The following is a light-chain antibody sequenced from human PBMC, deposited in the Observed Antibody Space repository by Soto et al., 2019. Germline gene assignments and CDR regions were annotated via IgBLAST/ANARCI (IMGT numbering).Light chain of an antibody. CDR2: DAS. V-gene: IGKV3-11*01. J-gene: IGKJ2*01. Sequence: EIVLTQSPVTLSLSPGERATLSCRASQSVSSYLAWYQQKPGQAPRLLIYDASNRATGIPARFSGSGSGTDFTLTISSLEPEDFAVYFCQQRSNWPPGVYTFGQGTKVDI. CDR3: QQRSNWPPGVYT. CDR1: QSVSSY.